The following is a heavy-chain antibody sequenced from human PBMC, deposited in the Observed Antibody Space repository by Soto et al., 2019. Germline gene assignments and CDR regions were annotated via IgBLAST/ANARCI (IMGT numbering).Heavy chain of an antibody. CDR3: ASSPIAVAGYYFDY. CDR2: IIPIFGTA. J-gene: IGHJ4*02. V-gene: IGHV1-69*13. CDR1: GGTFSSYA. Sequence: ASVKVSCKASGGTFSSYAISWVRQAPGQGLEWMGGIIPIFGTANYAQKFQGRVTITADESTSTAYMELSSLRSEDTAVYYCASSPIAVAGYYFDYWGQGTLVTVSS. D-gene: IGHD6-19*01.